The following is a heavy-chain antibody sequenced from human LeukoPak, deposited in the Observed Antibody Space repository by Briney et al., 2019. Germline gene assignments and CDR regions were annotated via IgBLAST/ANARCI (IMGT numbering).Heavy chain of an antibody. D-gene: IGHD6-13*01. CDR3: ARGERAAAGNYYYYYYMDV. V-gene: IGHV3-9*01. Sequence: PGGSLRLSCAASGFTFDDYAMHWVRQAPGKGLEWVSGISWNSGSIGYADSVKGRFTISRDNSKNTLYLQMNSLRAEDTAVYYCARGERAAAGNYYYYYYMDVWGKGTTVTVSS. CDR1: GFTFDDYA. CDR2: ISWNSGSI. J-gene: IGHJ6*03.